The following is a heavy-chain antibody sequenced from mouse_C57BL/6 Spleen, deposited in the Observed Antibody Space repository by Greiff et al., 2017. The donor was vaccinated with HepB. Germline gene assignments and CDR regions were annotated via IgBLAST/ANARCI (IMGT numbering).Heavy chain of an antibody. D-gene: IGHD1-1*01. V-gene: IGHV1-81*01. CDR2: IYPRSGNT. CDR1: GYTFTSYG. CDR3: ARHGYYGSSYWYFDV. Sequence: QVQLKQSGAELARPGASVKLSCKASGYTFTSYGISWVKQRTGQGLEWIGEIYPRSGNTYYNEKFKGKATLTADKSSSTAYMELRSLTSEDSAVYFCARHGYYGSSYWYFDVWGTGTTVTVSS. J-gene: IGHJ1*03.